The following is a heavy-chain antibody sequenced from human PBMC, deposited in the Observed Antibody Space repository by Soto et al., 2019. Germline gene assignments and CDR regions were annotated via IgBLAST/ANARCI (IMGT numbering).Heavy chain of an antibody. Sequence: SETLSLTCTVSGGSISSSSYYWGWIRQPPGKGLEWIGSIYYSGSTYYNPSLKSRVTISVDTSKNQFSLKLSSVTAADTAVYYCARAYGSGSYYTYYYYYYGMDVWGQGTTVTVSS. V-gene: IGHV4-39*01. CDR1: GGSISSSSYY. CDR2: IYYSGST. J-gene: IGHJ6*02. D-gene: IGHD3-10*01. CDR3: ARAYGSGSYYTYYYYYYGMDV.